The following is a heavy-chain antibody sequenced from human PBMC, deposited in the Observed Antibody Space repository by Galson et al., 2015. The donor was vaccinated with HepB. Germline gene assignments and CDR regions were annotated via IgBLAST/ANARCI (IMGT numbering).Heavy chain of an antibody. J-gene: IGHJ4*02. CDR2: IYGDDSDI. Sequence: QSGAEVKKPGESLKISCKGSGYTFTNYWIGWVRQLPGKGLECMGIIYGDDSDIRYSPSFQGQVTMSVDKYISTAYLQWSSLKASDTAMYFCARMYGDYEKIDFWGQGTLVTVSS. D-gene: IGHD4-17*01. V-gene: IGHV5-51*03. CDR3: ARMYGDYEKIDF. CDR1: GYTFTNYW.